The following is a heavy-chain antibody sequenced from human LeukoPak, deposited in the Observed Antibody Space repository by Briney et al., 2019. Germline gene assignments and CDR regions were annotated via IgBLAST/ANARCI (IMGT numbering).Heavy chain of an antibody. CDR2: INPNSGGT. V-gene: IGHV1-2*06. CDR3: ARGQNPTVTTRGAFDF. D-gene: IGHD4-17*01. CDR1: GYTFTGYY. Sequence: ASVKVSCKASGYTFTGYYMHWVRQAPGQGLEWMGRINPNSGGTNYAQKFQGRVTMTRDTSISTAYMELSRLKSDDTAVYYCARGQNPTVTTRGAFDFWGQGTMVTVSS. J-gene: IGHJ3*01.